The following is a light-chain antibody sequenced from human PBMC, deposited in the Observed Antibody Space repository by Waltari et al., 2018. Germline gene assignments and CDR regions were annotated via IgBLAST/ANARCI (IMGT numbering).Light chain of an antibody. CDR2: DAS. V-gene: IGKV1-33*01. Sequence: DIQMTQSPSSLSASVGDRVTITCQASQDISNYLNWYQQKPGKAPKLLIYDASNWETGVPSRFSGSGSGTDFTFTISSLQPEDIATYYCQQYDNLPGYTFGQGTKLEIK. CDR3: QQYDNLPGYT. J-gene: IGKJ2*01. CDR1: QDISNY.